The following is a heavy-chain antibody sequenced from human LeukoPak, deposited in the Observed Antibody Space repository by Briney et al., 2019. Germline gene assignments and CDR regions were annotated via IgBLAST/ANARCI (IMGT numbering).Heavy chain of an antibody. V-gene: IGHV1-8*02. CDR1: GGTFSSYA. CDR3: AKEGAVAGMGDGFDY. Sequence: ASVKVSCKASGGTFSSYAISWVRQAPGQGLEWMGWMNPNSGNTGYAQKFQGRVTMARNTSISTAYMELSSLRAEDTAVYYCAKEGAVAGMGDGFDYWGQGTLVTVSS. D-gene: IGHD6-19*01. CDR2: MNPNSGNT. J-gene: IGHJ4*02.